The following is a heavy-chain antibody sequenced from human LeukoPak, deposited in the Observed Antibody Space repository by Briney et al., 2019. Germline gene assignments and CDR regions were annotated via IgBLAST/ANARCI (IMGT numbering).Heavy chain of an antibody. D-gene: IGHD2-21*01. CDR3: AFDLPVVIAIV. J-gene: IGHJ4*02. Sequence: PSETLSLTCTVSGSSISSYYWSWIRQPPGKGLEWIGYIYYSGSTNYNPSLKSRVTISVDTSKNQFSLKLSSVTAADTAVYYCAFDLPVVIAIVWGQGTLVTVSS. CDR2: IYYSGST. CDR1: GSSISSYY. V-gene: IGHV4-59*01.